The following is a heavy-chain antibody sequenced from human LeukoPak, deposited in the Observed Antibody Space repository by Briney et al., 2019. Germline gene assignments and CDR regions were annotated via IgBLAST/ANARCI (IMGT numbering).Heavy chain of an antibody. CDR3: AVHLPGDYLDR. J-gene: IGHJ4*02. CDR2: MNPDSGNT. CDR1: GYAFNIYD. Sequence: GASVKVSCKASGYAFNIYDTNWVRQATGQGLEWMGWMNPDSGNTGFAQKFQGRVTMTRNTSITTAYMELSSLRFEDTAVYYCAVHLPGDYLDRWGQGTLVTVSS. V-gene: IGHV1-8*01.